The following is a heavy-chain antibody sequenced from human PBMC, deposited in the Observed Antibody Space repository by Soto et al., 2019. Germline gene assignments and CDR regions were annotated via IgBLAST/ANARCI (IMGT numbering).Heavy chain of an antibody. D-gene: IGHD4-17*01. V-gene: IGHV1-69*13. CDR3: ARENDYPANWFDP. Sequence: SVKVSCKASGGTFSSYAIGWVRQAPGQGLEWMGGIIPIFGTANYAQKFQGRVTITADESTSTAYMELSSLRSEDTAVYYCARENDYPANWFDPWGQGTLVTVSS. CDR1: GGTFSSYA. J-gene: IGHJ5*02. CDR2: IIPIFGTA.